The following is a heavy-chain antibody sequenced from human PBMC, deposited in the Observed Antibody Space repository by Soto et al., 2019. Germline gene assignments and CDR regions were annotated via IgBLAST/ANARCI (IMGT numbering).Heavy chain of an antibody. Sequence: EVHLVESGGRMVRPGESLRLSCAASGFNFEEYGMTWVRQAPGKGLEWVAGSNWDGDDTGYADSVQGRFTISRDNAKKFLYLQMNSLRVEDTDLYSCARGDIAVAVSSDYWGQGTLVTVSS. J-gene: IGHJ4*02. CDR3: ARGDIAVAVSSDY. V-gene: IGHV3-20*04. CDR1: GFNFEEYG. D-gene: IGHD6-19*01. CDR2: SNWDGDDT.